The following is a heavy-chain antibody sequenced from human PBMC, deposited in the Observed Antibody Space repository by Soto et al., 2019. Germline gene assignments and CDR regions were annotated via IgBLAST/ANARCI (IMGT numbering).Heavy chain of an antibody. Sequence: GASVKVSCKASGYTLSNNYGISWVRQAPGQGLEWMGWINSYNGVTNNARKFQGRVTLTTDASTTTAYMELRSLRSDDTAIYYCARDRQNYGSLDYWGQGTLVTVSS. D-gene: IGHD4-17*01. CDR1: GYTLSNNYG. CDR3: ARDRQNYGSLDY. V-gene: IGHV1-18*01. CDR2: INSYNGVT. J-gene: IGHJ4*02.